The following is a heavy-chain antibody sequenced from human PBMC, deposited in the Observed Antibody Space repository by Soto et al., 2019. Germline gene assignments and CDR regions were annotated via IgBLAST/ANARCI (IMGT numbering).Heavy chain of an antibody. Sequence: GGSLRLSCAASGFTFSSYAMHWVRQAPGKGLEWVAVISYDGSNKYYADSVKGRFTISRDNSKNTLYLQMNSLRAEDTDVYYCAREAWNNSSSWYGVFDYWGQGTLVTVSS. CDR2: ISYDGSNK. CDR1: GFTFSSYA. V-gene: IGHV3-30*04. CDR3: AREAWNNSSSWYGVFDY. D-gene: IGHD6-13*01. J-gene: IGHJ4*02.